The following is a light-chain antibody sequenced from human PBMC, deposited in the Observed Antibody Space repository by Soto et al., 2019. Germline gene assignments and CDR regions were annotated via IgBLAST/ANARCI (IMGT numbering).Light chain of an antibody. Sequence: EVVLTQSPGTLSLSPGERATLSCRASQSVTNNYLAWYQQRPGQAPRLLIFGSSDRATGIPGRFSGCGSVTDFTLTISRLEPDYFAVYYCQHYGSSPPYTFGQGNKLEIK. V-gene: IGKV3-20*01. CDR3: QHYGSSPPYT. J-gene: IGKJ2*01. CDR1: QSVTNNY. CDR2: GSS.